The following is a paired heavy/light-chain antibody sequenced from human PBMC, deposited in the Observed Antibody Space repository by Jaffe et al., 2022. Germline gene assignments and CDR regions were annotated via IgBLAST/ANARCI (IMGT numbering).Heavy chain of an antibody. V-gene: IGHV3-23*01. CDR3: AQDLGGQKDI. J-gene: IGHJ3*02. CDR2: IRSRGGDT. D-gene: IGHD3-16*01. Sequence: EVQLLESGGGLAQPGGSLRLSCAASGFSISSYGMSWVRQAPGKGLEWLSLIRSRGGDTYYAESVKGRFTISRDNSKNTVYLQLSSLRAEDTAVYYCAQDLGGQKDIWGQGTMVTVTS. CDR1: GFSISSYG.
Light chain of an antibody. Sequence: SYELTQPPSVSVSPGQTARITCSGDALPKKYAHWYQQKSGQAPVLVIYEDNKRPSGIPERFSGSSSGTMATLTISGAQVEDEADYYCYSTDGSDNYNVFGGGTMLTVL. J-gene: IGLJ3*02. V-gene: IGLV3-10*01. CDR3: YSTDGSDNYNV. CDR1: ALPKKY. CDR2: EDN.